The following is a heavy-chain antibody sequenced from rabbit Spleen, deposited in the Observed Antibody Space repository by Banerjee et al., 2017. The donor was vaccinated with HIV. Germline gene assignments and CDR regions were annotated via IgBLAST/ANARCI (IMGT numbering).Heavy chain of an antibody. CDR1: GIDFTKYY. CDR2: IYAAKGST. V-gene: IGHV1S7*01. J-gene: IGHJ4*01. D-gene: IGHD1-1*01. Sequence: HLTETGGGLVQPGGSLTLSCKASGIDFTKYYITWVRQAPGKGLEWIRIIYAAKGSTADASWVNGRFTISSDNAQSTVDLKMTSLTAADTATYFCARDLVAVIGWNFNLWGPGTLVTVS. CDR3: ARDLVAVIGWNFNL.